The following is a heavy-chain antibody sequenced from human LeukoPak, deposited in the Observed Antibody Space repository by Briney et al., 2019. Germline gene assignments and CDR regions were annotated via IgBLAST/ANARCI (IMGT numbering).Heavy chain of an antibody. J-gene: IGHJ4*02. CDR1: GDSASSNSGA. CDR3: ARVSRYYFDY. V-gene: IGHV6-1*01. CDR2: TYYRSKWYT. Sequence: SQTLSLTCAISGDSASSNSGAWNWIRQSPSRGLEWLGRTYYRSKWYTDYAVSVKSRITISPDTSKNQFSLQLNSVTPEDTAVYYCARVSRYYFDYWGQGTLVTVSS. D-gene: IGHD1-20*01.